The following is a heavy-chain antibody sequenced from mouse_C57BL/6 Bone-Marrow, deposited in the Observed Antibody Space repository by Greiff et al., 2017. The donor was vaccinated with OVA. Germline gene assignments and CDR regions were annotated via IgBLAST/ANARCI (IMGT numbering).Heavy chain of an antibody. D-gene: IGHD1-1*01. CDR2: IDPENGDT. CDR1: GFNIKDDY. V-gene: IGHV14-4*01. J-gene: IGHJ3*01. CDR3: TLIYYYGSGAY. Sequence: EVQLQQSGAELVRPGASVKLSCTASGFNIKDDYMHWVKQRPEQGLEWIGWIDPENGDTEYASKFQGKATITADTSSNTAYLQLSSLTSEDTAVYYCTLIYYYGSGAYWGQGTLVTVSA.